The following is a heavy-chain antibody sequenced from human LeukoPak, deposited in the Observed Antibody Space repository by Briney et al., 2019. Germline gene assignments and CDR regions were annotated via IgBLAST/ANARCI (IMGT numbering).Heavy chain of an antibody. CDR3: ARRGRATDLDY. J-gene: IGHJ4*02. D-gene: IGHD5-12*01. V-gene: IGHV1-69*04. CDR2: IIPILGIA. CDR1: GGTFSSYA. Sequence: GASVKVSCKASGGTFSSYAISWVRQAPGQGLGWMGRIIPILGIANYAQKFQGRVTITADKSTSTAYMELSSLRSEDTAVYYCARRGRATDLDYWGQGTLVTVSS.